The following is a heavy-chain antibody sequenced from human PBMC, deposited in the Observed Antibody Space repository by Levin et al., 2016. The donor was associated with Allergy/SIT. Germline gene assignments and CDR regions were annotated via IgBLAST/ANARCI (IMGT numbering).Heavy chain of an antibody. CDR1: GGSISSGAYF. D-gene: IGHD3-3*01. J-gene: IGHJ3*02. Sequence: SETLSLTCTVSGGSISSGAYFWSWIRQHPGKGLEWIGYIHYSGSTNYNPSLKSRVTISVDTSKIQFSLKLSSVTAADTAVYYCARGGPTLEYYGFWTDYSGAFDIWGQGTMVTISS. CDR2: IHYSGST. CDR3: ARGGPTLEYYGFWTDYSGAFDI. V-gene: IGHV4-31*03.